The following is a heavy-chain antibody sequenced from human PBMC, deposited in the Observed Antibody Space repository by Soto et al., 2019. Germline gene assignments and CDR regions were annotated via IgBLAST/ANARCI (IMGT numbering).Heavy chain of an antibody. CDR1: GFTITSSA. CDR3: AGTIFGVQDYGMDV. CDR2: IVVGSGNT. D-gene: IGHD3-3*01. Sequence: SVKVSCKASGFTITSSAVQWVRQARGQRLEWIGWIVVGSGNTNYAQKFQERVTITRDMSTSTAYMELSSLRSEDTAVYYCAGTIFGVQDYGMDVWGQGTTVTVSS. J-gene: IGHJ6*02. V-gene: IGHV1-58*01.